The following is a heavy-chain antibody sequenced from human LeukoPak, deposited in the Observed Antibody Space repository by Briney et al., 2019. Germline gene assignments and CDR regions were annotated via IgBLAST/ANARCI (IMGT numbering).Heavy chain of an antibody. D-gene: IGHD3-9*01. CDR2: ISGSGGST. V-gene: IGHV3-23*01. CDR3: ARILSEQGY. J-gene: IGHJ4*02. Sequence: GRSLRLSCAASGLTFSSYGMHWVRQAPGKGLEWVSAISGSGGSTYYADSVKGRFTISRDNSKNTLYLQMNSLRAEDTAVYYCARILSEQGYWGQGTLVTVSS. CDR1: GLTFSSYG.